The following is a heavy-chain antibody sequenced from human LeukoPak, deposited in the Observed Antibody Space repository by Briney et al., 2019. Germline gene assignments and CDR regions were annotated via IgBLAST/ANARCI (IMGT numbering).Heavy chain of an antibody. CDR1: GGSVSSNNDY. CDR2: IYYSGTT. V-gene: IGHV4-61*01. Sequence: SETLSLTCTVSGGSVSSNNDYWSWIRQSPGKGLEWIGYIYYSGTTNYNPSLKSRVTISVDTSENQFSLKLSSVTVADTAVYFCARDLGIAAGGAFDIWGQGTMVTVSS. J-gene: IGHJ3*02. D-gene: IGHD6-25*01. CDR3: ARDLGIAAGGAFDI.